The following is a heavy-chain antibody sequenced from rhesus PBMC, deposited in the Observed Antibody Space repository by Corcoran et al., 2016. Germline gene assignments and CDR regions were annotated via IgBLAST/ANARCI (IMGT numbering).Heavy chain of an antibody. CDR3: ARDGSMNTVTTPYDY. CDR2: IYVSVVVT. D-gene: IGHD4-23*01. V-gene: IGHV4-106*01. J-gene: IGHJ4*01. CDR1: GGSISDDYY. Sequence: QVQLQESGPGLVKPSETLSLTCAVSGGSISDDYYWSWIRQPPGKGLEWIGYIYVSVVVTNYNPSLKNRVTISIDTSKNQFSLKLSSVTAADTAVYYCARDGSMNTVTTPYDYWGQGVLVTVSS.